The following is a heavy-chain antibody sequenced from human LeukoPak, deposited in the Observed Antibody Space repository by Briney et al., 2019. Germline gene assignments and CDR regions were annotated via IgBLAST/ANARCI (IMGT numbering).Heavy chain of an antibody. D-gene: IGHD3-22*01. Sequence: ASVKVSCKASGYTFTGYYTHWVRQAPGQGLEWMGWINPNSGGTNYAQKFQGRVTMTRDTSISTAYMELSRLRSDDTAVYYCARVSSNYYDSSGYYEYYYYYYMDVWGKGTTVTISS. CDR3: ARVSSNYYDSSGYYEYYYYYYMDV. V-gene: IGHV1-2*02. CDR1: GYTFTGYY. CDR2: INPNSGGT. J-gene: IGHJ6*03.